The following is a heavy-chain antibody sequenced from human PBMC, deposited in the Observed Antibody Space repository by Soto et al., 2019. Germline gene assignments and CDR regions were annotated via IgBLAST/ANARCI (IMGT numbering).Heavy chain of an antibody. Sequence: WGSLRLSCAGSRFSFCTFVVPWVRQAPGEGLEWVALISHDGRIEKYADSVKGRFTISRDNSKNTLYMQMDSLRLEDTGVYYCARDGLPDDFRSGGYWFDPWGQGTQVTVSS. V-gene: IGHV3-30-3*01. CDR1: RFSFCTFV. CDR3: ARDGLPDDFRSGGYWFDP. D-gene: IGHD3-3*01. CDR2: ISHDGRIE. J-gene: IGHJ5*02.